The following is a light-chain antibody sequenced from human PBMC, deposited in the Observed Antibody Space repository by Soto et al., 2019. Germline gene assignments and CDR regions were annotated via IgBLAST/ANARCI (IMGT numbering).Light chain of an antibody. V-gene: IGKV3-11*01. CDR2: DVF. J-gene: IGKJ1*01. CDR3: LQRSIWSWT. Sequence: IVLTQSPATLSLSPGERATLSCRASQSVGNNLAWYQQKPGQAPRLLIYDVFNRATGIPARFSGSGSGTDFTLTISSLEPEFFAVYSCLQRSIWSWTFGQGTKVEVK. CDR1: QSVGNN.